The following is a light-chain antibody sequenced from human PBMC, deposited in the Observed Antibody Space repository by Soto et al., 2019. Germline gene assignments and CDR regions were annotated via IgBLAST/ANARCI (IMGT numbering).Light chain of an antibody. Sequence: EIVLTQSPDTLSLSPGERATLSCRASQSVSSYLAWYQQKLGQAPRLLIYGPSSRATGIPDRFSGSGSGTDFTLTISRLEPEDFAVYYCQQYGSSPRTFGPGTKVDIK. CDR2: GPS. V-gene: IGKV3-20*01. CDR3: QQYGSSPRT. CDR1: QSVSSY. J-gene: IGKJ3*01.